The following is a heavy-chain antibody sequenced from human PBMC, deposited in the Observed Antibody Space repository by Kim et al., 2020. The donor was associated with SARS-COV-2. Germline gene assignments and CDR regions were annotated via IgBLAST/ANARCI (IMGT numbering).Heavy chain of an antibody. D-gene: IGHD5-18*01. CDR3: ASEDTAMGYYYYGMDV. CDR2: ISYDGSNT. V-gene: IGHV3-33*05. CDR1: GFTFSSYG. Sequence: GGSLRLSCAASGFTFSSYGMHWVRQAPGKGLEWVAVISYDGSNTYYADSVKGRFTISRDNSKNTLYLQMNSLRAEDTAVYYCASEDTAMGYYYYGMDVWGQGTTVTVSS. J-gene: IGHJ6*02.